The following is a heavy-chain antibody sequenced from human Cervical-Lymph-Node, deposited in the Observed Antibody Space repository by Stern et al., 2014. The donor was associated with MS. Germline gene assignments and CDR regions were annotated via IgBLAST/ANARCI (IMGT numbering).Heavy chain of an antibody. J-gene: IGHJ4*02. CDR2: INAGNGNT. CDR1: GYSFTSYA. CDR3: ARDLGSGWYFFDY. Sequence: QVQLVQSGAEVKKPGASVRVSCKASGYSFTSYAMNWVRQAPGQRLEWMGWINAGNGNTKYSQKFQGRVTITRDTSASTAYMELSSLRSEDTAVYYCARDLGSGWYFFDYWGQGTLVTVSS. V-gene: IGHV1-3*01. D-gene: IGHD6-19*01.